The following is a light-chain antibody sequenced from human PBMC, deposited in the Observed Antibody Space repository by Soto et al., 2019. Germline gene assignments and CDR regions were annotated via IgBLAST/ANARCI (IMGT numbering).Light chain of an antibody. CDR1: SSDLGAYNY. J-gene: IGLJ1*01. CDR3: SSYSATSTLV. Sequence: QSALTQPPSASGSRGQSVTISCTGTSSDLGAYNYVSWYQQHPGKAPKLIIYDVNKWPSGVPDRFSGSKTGNTVYLTVSGLQAEDEADYYCSSYSATSTLVFGTGTKVTVL. CDR2: DVN. V-gene: IGLV2-8*01.